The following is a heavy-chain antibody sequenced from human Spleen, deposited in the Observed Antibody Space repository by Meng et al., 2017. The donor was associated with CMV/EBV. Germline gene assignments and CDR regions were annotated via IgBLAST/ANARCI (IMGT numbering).Heavy chain of an antibody. V-gene: IGHV3-7*01. CDR2: IKKDGSEK. CDR3: ARDRHQLPVYYYDY. CDR1: GFTLSNYW. J-gene: IGHJ4*02. Sequence: GESLKISCVASGFTLSNYWMSWVRQAPGKGLEWVASIKKDGSEKYYVDSVKGRFTISRDNAKNSLYLQMKGLRVEDTAVYYCARDRHQLPVYYYDYWGQGTLVTVSS. D-gene: IGHD2-2*01.